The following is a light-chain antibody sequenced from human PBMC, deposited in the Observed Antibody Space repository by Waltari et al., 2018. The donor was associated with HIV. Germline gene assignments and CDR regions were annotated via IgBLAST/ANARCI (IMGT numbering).Light chain of an antibody. CDR1: QNINDW. CDR3: EQHNSLPYT. CDR2: KAS. V-gene: IGKV1-5*03. Sequence: DVQMTQSPSTLSASVGDTVTITCRASQNINDWLAWYQQKPGKAPELLINKASNLGSGVPSRFSGSGFGTDFTLTISTLHPDDFATYYCEQHNSLPYTFGPGTKLQI. J-gene: IGKJ2*01.